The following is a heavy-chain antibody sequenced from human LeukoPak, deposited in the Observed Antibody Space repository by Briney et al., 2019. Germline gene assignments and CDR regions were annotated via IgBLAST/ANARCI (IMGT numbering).Heavy chain of an antibody. CDR2: IYYSGST. CDR3: ARDEDNSGRYYYYMDV. CDR1: GGSISSSSYY. J-gene: IGHJ6*03. Sequence: KPSETLSLTCTVSGGSISSSSYYWGWIRQPPGKGLEWIGSIYYSGSTYYNPSLKSRVTISVDTSKNQFSLRLSSVTAADTAVYYCARDEDNSGRYYYYMDVWGKGTTVTVSS. V-gene: IGHV4-39*07. D-gene: IGHD3-22*01.